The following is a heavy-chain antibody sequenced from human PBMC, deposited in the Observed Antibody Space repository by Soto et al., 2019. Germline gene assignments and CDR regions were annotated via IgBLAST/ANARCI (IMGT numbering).Heavy chain of an antibody. CDR2: ISSSSSYI. Sequence: ESGGGLVKPGGSLRLSCAASGFTFSSYSMNWVRQAPGKGLEWVSSISSSSSYIYYADSVKGRFTISRDNAKNSLYLQMNSLRAEDTAVYYCARGVYDFPTSRGYFDYWGQGTLVTVSS. D-gene: IGHD3-3*01. J-gene: IGHJ4*02. V-gene: IGHV3-21*01. CDR1: GFTFSSYS. CDR3: ARGVYDFPTSRGYFDY.